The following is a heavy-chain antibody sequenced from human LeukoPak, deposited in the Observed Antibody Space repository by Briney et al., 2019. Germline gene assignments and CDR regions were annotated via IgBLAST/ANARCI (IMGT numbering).Heavy chain of an antibody. J-gene: IGHJ5*02. Sequence: GGSLRLSCTASGFTFGDYAMSWVRQAPGKGLEWVGFIRSKAYGGTTEYAASVKGRFTISRDDSKSIAYLQMNSLKTEDTAVYYCTRDRYSSDNHWGQGTLVTVSS. CDR2: IRSKAYGGTT. V-gene: IGHV3-49*04. CDR3: TRDRYSSDNH. CDR1: GFTFGDYA. D-gene: IGHD6-19*01.